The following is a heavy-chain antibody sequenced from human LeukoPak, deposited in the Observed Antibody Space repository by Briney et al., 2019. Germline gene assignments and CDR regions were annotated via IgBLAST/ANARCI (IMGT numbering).Heavy chain of an antibody. CDR3: AREGIAKSTTNYGMDV. D-gene: IGHD6-13*01. CDR2: INPSGGST. V-gene: IGHV1-46*01. Sequence: GASVKVSCKASGYTFTSYYMHWVQQAPGQGLEWMGIINPSGGSTSYAQKFQGRVTMTRDTSTSTVYMELSSLRSEDTAVYYCAREGIAKSTTNYGMDVWGQGTTVTVSS. J-gene: IGHJ6*02. CDR1: GYTFTSYY.